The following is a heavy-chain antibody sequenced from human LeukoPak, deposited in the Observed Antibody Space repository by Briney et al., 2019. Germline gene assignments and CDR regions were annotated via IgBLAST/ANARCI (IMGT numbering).Heavy chain of an antibody. CDR1: GFSFNTYA. CDR3: AKGENPYSSSWNYYYGMDV. CDR2: ISDSGDST. Sequence: GGSLRLSCATSGFSFNTYAMSWVRQSPGKGLEWVSTISDSGDSTYYADSVKGRFTISRHNSVNTLFLQMSSLRAEDTAVYYCAKGENPYSSSWNYYYGMDVWGQGTTVTVSS. D-gene: IGHD6-13*01. V-gene: IGHV3-23*01. J-gene: IGHJ6*02.